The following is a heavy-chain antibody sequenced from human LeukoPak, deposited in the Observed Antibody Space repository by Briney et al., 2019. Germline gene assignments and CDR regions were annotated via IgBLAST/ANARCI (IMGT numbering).Heavy chain of an antibody. D-gene: IGHD6-13*01. V-gene: IGHV3-23*01. J-gene: IGHJ4*02. CDR3: ARVAAAGHFDY. Sequence: GGSLGFSCAASGFTFSSYAMSWVRQAPGKGLEWVSAISGSGGSTYYADSVKGRFTISRDNSKNTLYLQMNSLRAEDTAVYYCARVAAAGHFDYWGQGTLVTVSS. CDR2: ISGSGGST. CDR1: GFTFSSYA.